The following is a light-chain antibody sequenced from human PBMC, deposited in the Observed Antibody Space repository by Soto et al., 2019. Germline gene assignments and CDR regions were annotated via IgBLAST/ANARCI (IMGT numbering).Light chain of an antibody. CDR3: HQYNNWPPIT. V-gene: IGKV3-15*01. Sequence: EIVMTQSPATLSVSPGERATLSCRASQSVSSNLAWYQQKRVQAPRHLIYGASTRATGIPARFSGSGSGTECTLTISSLQSEDFAVYYCHQYNNWPPITFGQGTRLEIK. J-gene: IGKJ5*01. CDR1: QSVSSN. CDR2: GAS.